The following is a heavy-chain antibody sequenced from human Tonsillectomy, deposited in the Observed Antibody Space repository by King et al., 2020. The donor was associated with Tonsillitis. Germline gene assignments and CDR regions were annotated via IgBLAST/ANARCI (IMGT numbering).Heavy chain of an antibody. CDR3: AKGPSGLYWYFDL. Sequence: VQLVESGGGVVQPGRSLRLSCAASGFTFSSYGMHWVRQAPGKGLEWVAVISYDGSNKYYADSVKGRFTISRDNSKNTLYLQMNSLSAEDTAVYYCAKGPSGLYWYFDLWGRGTLVTVSS. CDR2: ISYDGSNK. V-gene: IGHV3-30*18. J-gene: IGHJ2*01. CDR1: GFTFSSYG. D-gene: IGHD1-26*01.